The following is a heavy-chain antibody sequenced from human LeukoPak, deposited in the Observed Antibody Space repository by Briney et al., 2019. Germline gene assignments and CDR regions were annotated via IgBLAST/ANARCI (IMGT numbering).Heavy chain of an antibody. CDR2: IIPILGIA. Sequence: SVKVSCKAPGGTFSSYTISWVRQAPGQGLEWIGRIIPILGIANYAQKFQGRVTITADKSTSTAYMELSSLRSEDTAVYYCARDPNYDSSGYYFDWGQGTLVTVSS. CDR3: ARDPNYDSSGYYFD. J-gene: IGHJ4*02. CDR1: GGTFSSYT. V-gene: IGHV1-69*04. D-gene: IGHD3-22*01.